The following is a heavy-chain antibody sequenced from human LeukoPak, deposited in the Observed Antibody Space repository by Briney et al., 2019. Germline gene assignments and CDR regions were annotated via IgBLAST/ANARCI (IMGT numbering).Heavy chain of an antibody. CDR2: INPNSGGT. V-gene: IGHV1-2*06. J-gene: IGHJ4*02. Sequence: ASVKVSCKASGYTFTGYYMHWVRQAPGQGLEWMGRINPNSGGTNYAQKFQGRVTMTRDTSISTAYMELSRLRSDDTAVDYCARDYSGGFLLDYWGQGTLVTVSS. CDR3: ARDYSGGFLLDY. D-gene: IGHD6-19*01. CDR1: GYTFTGYY.